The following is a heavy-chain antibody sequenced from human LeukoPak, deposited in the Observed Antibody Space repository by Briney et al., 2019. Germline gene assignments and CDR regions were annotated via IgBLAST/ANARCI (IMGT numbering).Heavy chain of an antibody. Sequence: ASVKVSCKASGYTFTGYYIHWVRQAPGQGLEWMGIINPSGGSTTNAQKFQGRVTMTRDMSTSTVYMDLISLRSEDTAVYYCAELGITMIGGVWGKGTTVTISS. CDR1: GYTFTGYY. CDR2: INPSGGST. J-gene: IGHJ6*04. CDR3: AELGITMIGGV. D-gene: IGHD3-10*02. V-gene: IGHV1-46*01.